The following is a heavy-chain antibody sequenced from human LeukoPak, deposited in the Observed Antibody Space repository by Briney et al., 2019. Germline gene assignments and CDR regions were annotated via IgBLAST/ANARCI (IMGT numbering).Heavy chain of an antibody. J-gene: IGHJ6*03. CDR3: ARTTEGGYTYGYFYYYYMDV. V-gene: IGHV4-59*12. CDR2: IFHSGST. CDR1: GGSISSYY. D-gene: IGHD5-18*01. Sequence: PSETLSLTCTVSGGSISSYYWSWIRQPPGKGLEWIGCIFHSGSTNYNPSLKSRVTMSVDTSKNQFSLKLSSVTAADTAVYYCARTTEGGYTYGYFYYYYMDVWGKGTTVTISS.